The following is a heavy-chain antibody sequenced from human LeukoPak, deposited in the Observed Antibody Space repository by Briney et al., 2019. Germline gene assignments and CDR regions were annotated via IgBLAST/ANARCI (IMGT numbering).Heavy chain of an antibody. CDR3: ARHVSAAGTEWFDP. CDR1: GGSISSSSYY. V-gene: IGHV4-39*01. Sequence: SETLSLTCTVSGGSISSSSYYWGWIRQPRGKGLEWIGSIYYSGSTYYNPSLKSRVTISVDTSKNQFSLKLSSVTAADTAVYYCARHVSAAGTEWFDPWGQGTLVTVSS. CDR2: IYYSGST. J-gene: IGHJ5*02. D-gene: IGHD6-13*01.